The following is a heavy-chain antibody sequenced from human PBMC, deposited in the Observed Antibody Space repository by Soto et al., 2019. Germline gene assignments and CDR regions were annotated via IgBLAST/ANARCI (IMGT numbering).Heavy chain of an antibody. J-gene: IGHJ4*02. Sequence: EVQLVESGGGLVQPGRSLRLSCTASGFTFGDYAMSWLRQAPGKGLEWVGFIRSKAYGGTTEYAASVKGRFTISRDDSKSNDYLQMNSLKTEDTAVYYCTRDTAHWGEYSGYGHNFDYWGQGTVVTVSS. CDR1: GFTFGDYA. V-gene: IGHV3-49*03. CDR2: IRSKAYGGTT. CDR3: TRDTAHWGEYSGYGHNFDY. D-gene: IGHD5-12*01.